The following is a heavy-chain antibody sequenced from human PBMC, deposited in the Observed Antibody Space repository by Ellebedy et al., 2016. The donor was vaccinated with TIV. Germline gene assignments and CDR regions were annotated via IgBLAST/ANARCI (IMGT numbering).Heavy chain of an antibody. J-gene: IGHJ4*02. CDR1: GGSVSRGSYY. CDR3: ARVSYYDSSVDY. Sequence: MPSETLSLTCTVSGGSVSRGSYYWSWIRQPPGKGLEWIGFIYYSGNTNYNPSLKSRVTISVDTSKNQFSLRLSSVTAADTAVYYCARVSYYDSSVDYWGQGTLVTVSS. V-gene: IGHV4-61*01. D-gene: IGHD3-22*01. CDR2: IYYSGNT.